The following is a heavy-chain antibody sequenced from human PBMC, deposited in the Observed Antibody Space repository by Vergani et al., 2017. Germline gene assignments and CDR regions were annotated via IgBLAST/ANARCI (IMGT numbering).Heavy chain of an antibody. J-gene: IGHJ4*02. V-gene: IGHV3-21*02. CDR1: GFTFSSYS. Sequence: LVESGGGLVQPGGSLRLSCAASGFTFSSYSMNWVRQAPGKGLEWVSSISSSSSYIYYADSVKGRFTISRDNAKNSLYLQMNSLRAEDTAVYYCASFPTVTQRWLDYWGQGTLVTVSS. CDR3: ASFPTVTQRWLDY. CDR2: ISSSSSYI. D-gene: IGHD4-17*01.